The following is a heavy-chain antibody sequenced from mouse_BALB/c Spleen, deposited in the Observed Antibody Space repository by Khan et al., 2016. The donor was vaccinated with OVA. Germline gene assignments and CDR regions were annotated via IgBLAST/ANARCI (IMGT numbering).Heavy chain of an antibody. J-gene: IGHJ1*01. Sequence: QIQLVQSGPELKKPGETVKISCKASGYTFTNYGMNWVKQAPGKGLKWMGWINTYTEEPTYADDFKGRLAFSLETSASTAYLQINNLKNEDTATYCCASGGYWYFDVWGAGTTVTVSS. CDR3: ASGGYWYFDV. CDR1: GYTFTNYG. D-gene: IGHD1-1*02. CDR2: INTYTEEP. V-gene: IGHV9-3-1*01.